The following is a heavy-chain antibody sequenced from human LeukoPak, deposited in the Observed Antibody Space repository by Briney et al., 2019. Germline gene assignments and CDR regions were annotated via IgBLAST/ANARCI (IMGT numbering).Heavy chain of an antibody. CDR1: GFTFSSYE. CDR3: ATRSYSAGRDF. Sequence: GGSLRLSCAASGFTFSSYEMNWVRQAPGKGLEWVSYISSSGSTIYYADSVKGRFTISRDNAKNSLYLQMNSLRAEDTAVYFCATRSYSAGRDFWGQGTLVTVSS. V-gene: IGHV3-48*03. CDR2: ISSSGSTI. J-gene: IGHJ4*02. D-gene: IGHD5-12*01.